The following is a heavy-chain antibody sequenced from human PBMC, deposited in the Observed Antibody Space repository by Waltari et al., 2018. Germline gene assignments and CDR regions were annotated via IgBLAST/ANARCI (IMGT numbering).Heavy chain of an antibody. J-gene: IGHJ4*02. V-gene: IGHV3-23*05. Sequence: EVQLLESGGRLVRPGGSLRPSFAAHGFDFANFEMTWGRQAPGGGLEWLSFIDPTGDETHYADSVMGRFTVYRDNSRNTMFLQMTGLRVDDTAVYHCIKGGWVDDWGQGTLVTVSS. CDR2: IDPTGDET. CDR3: IKGGWVDD. CDR1: GFDFANFE. D-gene: IGHD3-16*01.